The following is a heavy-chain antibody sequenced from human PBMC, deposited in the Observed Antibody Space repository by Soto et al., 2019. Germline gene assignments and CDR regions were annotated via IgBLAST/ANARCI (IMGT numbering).Heavy chain of an antibody. D-gene: IGHD1-26*01. Sequence: ASVKVSCKASGYTFTSYGISWVRQAPGQGLEWMGWINAYNGNTNYAQKLQGRVTMTTDTSTSTASMELRSLRSYDTAVYYCARGASRNWFDPWGQGTLVTVSS. J-gene: IGHJ5*02. CDR1: GYTFTSYG. CDR3: ARGASRNWFDP. CDR2: INAYNGNT. V-gene: IGHV1-18*01.